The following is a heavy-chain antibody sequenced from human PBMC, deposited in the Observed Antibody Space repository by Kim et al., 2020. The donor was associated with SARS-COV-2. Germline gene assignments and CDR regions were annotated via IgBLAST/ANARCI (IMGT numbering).Heavy chain of an antibody. Sequence: GGSLRLSCAASGFTFTSYAMHWVRQAPGKGLGWVTVISYDGSNKYYIDSVKVRFTISRDNSKSTLYLQMNSLRPEDTGVYYCARDLRQWLAHTSPDYDYYGMDVWGQGTTVTVSS. CDR1: GFTFTSYA. CDR3: ARDLRQWLAHTSPDYDYYGMDV. V-gene: IGHV3-30-3*01. D-gene: IGHD6-19*01. CDR2: ISYDGSNK. J-gene: IGHJ6*02.